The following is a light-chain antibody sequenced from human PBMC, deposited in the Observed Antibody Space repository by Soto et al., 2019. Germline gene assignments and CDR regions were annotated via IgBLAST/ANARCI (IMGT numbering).Light chain of an antibody. V-gene: IGLV1-44*01. J-gene: IGLJ1*01. CDR1: SSNIVSNT. CDR2: NNH. CDR3: LAWDDDLDALV. Sequence: QPVLTQPPSASGTPGQGVTIYCSGGSSNIVSNTVNWYQQLPGTAPRLLIYNNHHRPSGVPDRFSGSKSDTSASLTISGLQSDDEADYFCLAWDDDLDALVFGTGTKVTVL.